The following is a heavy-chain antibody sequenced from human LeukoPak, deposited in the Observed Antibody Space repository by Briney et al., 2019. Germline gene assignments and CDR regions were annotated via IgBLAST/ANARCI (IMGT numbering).Heavy chain of an antibody. V-gene: IGHV1-69*13. J-gene: IGHJ4*02. CDR2: IIPIFGTA. Sequence: SVKVSFKASGGTFISYAISWVRQAPGQGLEWMGGIIPIFGTANYAQKFQGRVTITADESTSTAYMELSSLRSEDTAVYYCARARSGYRPYYFDYWGQGTLVTVSS. D-gene: IGHD3-3*01. CDR3: ARARSGYRPYYFDY. CDR1: GGTFISYA.